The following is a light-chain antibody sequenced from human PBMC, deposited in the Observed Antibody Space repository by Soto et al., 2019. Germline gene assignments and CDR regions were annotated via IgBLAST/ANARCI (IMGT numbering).Light chain of an antibody. CDR1: QDIRND. CDR3: LQDYNYPRT. J-gene: IGKJ1*01. CDR2: AAS. Sequence: AIPMTQSPSSLSASVGDRVTITCRASQDIRNDLGWYHQKPGKAPKSLINAASNFQSAVPPRFSGSGSGTEFTLTISSLQPEDFANYYCLQDYNYPRTFGQGTRVDVK. V-gene: IGKV1-6*02.